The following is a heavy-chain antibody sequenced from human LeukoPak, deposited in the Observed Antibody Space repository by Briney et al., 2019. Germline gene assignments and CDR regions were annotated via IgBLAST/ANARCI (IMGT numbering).Heavy chain of an antibody. CDR1: GFTFSDYA. CDR3: ARDGRTYGDAFDI. V-gene: IGHV3-48*03. Sequence: GGSLRLSCAASGFTFSDYAMNCVRQAPGKGLEWVSYISSSANIIYYEDSVKGRVTISRDNAKNSLYLQMNSLRAEDTAVYYCARDGRTYGDAFDIWGQGTMVTVSS. D-gene: IGHD4-17*01. J-gene: IGHJ3*02. CDR2: ISSSANII.